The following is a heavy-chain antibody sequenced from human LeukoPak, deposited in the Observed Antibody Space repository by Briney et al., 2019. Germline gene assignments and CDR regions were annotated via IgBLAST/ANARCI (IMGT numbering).Heavy chain of an antibody. V-gene: IGHV1-2*02. CDR2: INPNGADT. CDR1: GYTFTGYY. D-gene: IGHD6-13*01. Sequence: GASVKVSFKASGYTFTGYYIHWVRQAPGQGLEWMGWINPNGADTNYAQNFQGRVTMARDTPISTAYMELTGLRSDDTAVYYCARGGGIVAAGTRFDYWGQGTLVTVSS. CDR3: ARGGGIVAAGTRFDY. J-gene: IGHJ4*02.